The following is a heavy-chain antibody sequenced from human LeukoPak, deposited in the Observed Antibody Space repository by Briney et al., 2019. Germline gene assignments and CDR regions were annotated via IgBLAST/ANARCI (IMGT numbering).Heavy chain of an antibody. CDR3: ARGRSLYYGSGSYFLFDY. V-gene: IGHV4-34*01. J-gene: IGHJ4*02. Sequence: SETLSLTCAVYGGSFSGYYWSWIRQPPGKGLEWIGEINHSGSTNYNPSLKSRVTISVDTSKNQFSLKLSSVTAADTAVYYCARGRSLYYGSGSYFLFDYWGQGTLVTVSS. CDR2: INHSGST. CDR1: GGSFSGYY. D-gene: IGHD3-10*01.